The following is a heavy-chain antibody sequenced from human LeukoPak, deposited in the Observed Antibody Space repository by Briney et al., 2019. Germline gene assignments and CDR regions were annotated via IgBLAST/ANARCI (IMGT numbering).Heavy chain of an antibody. CDR3: AKDGGSGWYASYMDV. Sequence: GGSLRLSCAASEFSVGSNYMTWVRQAPGKGLEWVSLISWDGGSTYYADSVKGRFTISRDNSKNSLYLQMNSLRTEDTALYYCAKDGGSGWYASYMDVWGKGTTVTVSS. V-gene: IGHV3-43*01. D-gene: IGHD6-19*01. J-gene: IGHJ6*03. CDR2: ISWDGGST. CDR1: EFSVGSNY.